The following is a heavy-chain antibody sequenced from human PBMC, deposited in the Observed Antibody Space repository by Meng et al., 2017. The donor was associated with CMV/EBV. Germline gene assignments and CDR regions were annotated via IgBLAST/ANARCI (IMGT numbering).Heavy chain of an antibody. CDR2: ISSSSSYI. CDR1: GFTFSSYS. CDR3: ARDHEYQRLYYYYGMDV. Sequence: GESLKISCAASGFTFSSYSMNWVRQAPGKGLEWVSSISSSSSYIYYADSVKGRFTISRDNAKNSLYLQMNSLRAEDTAVYYCARDHEYQRLYYYYGMDVWGQGTTVTVSS. D-gene: IGHD2-2*01. J-gene: IGHJ6*02. V-gene: IGHV3-21*01.